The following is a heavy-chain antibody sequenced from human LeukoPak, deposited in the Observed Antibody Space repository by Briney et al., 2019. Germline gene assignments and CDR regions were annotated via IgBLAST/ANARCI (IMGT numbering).Heavy chain of an antibody. D-gene: IGHD6-19*01. Sequence: SETLSLTCAVSGGSISSGGYSWSWIRQPPGTGLEWIGYIYHSGGTYYNPSLKSRVTISVDRSKNQFSLNLSSMTAADTAVYYCARRGSKEWLGFNYWGQGTLVTVSS. V-gene: IGHV4-30-2*01. CDR2: IYHSGGT. CDR3: ARRGSKEWLGFNY. CDR1: GGSISSGGYS. J-gene: IGHJ4*02.